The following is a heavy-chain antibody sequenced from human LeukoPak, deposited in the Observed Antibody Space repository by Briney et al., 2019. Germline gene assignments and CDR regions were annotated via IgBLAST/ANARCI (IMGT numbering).Heavy chain of an antibody. CDR2: ISGSGGST. D-gene: IGHD5-12*01. CDR1: GSTFSSYA. V-gene: IGHV3-23*01. CDR3: AKDYKSGYVPGAFDI. Sequence: PGGSLRLSCAASGSTFSSYAMSWVRQAPGKGLEWVSAISGSGGSTYYADSVKGRFTISRDNSKNTLYLQMNSLRAEDTAVYYCAKDYKSGYVPGAFDIWGQGTMVTVSS. J-gene: IGHJ3*02.